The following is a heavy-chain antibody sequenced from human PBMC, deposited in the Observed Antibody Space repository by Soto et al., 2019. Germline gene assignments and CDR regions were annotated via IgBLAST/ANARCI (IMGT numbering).Heavy chain of an antibody. CDR3: ARARGVVVVAARTNNWFDP. CDR2: INHSGST. D-gene: IGHD2-15*01. CDR1: GGSFSGYY. Sequence: SSETLSLTCAVYGGSFSGYYWSWIRQPPGKGLEWIGEINHSGSTNYNPSLKSRVTISVDTSKNQFSLKLSSVTAADTAVYYCARARGVVVVAARTNNWFDPWGQGTLVTVSS. J-gene: IGHJ5*02. V-gene: IGHV4-34*01.